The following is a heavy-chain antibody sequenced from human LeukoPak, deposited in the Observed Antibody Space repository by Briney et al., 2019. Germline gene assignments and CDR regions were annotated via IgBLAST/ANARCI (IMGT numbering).Heavy chain of an antibody. V-gene: IGHV1-2*06. CDR3: ARTPVEMSATGEFDY. Sequence: ASVKVSCKASGYTFTGYFMHWVRQAPGQGLEWMGRISPNSGGTNFAQKFQGRVTMTRDTSISTAYMELSRLRSDDTAVFYCARTPVEMSATGEFDYWGQGTLVTVSS. CDR1: GYTFTGYF. J-gene: IGHJ4*02. D-gene: IGHD7-27*01. CDR2: ISPNSGGT.